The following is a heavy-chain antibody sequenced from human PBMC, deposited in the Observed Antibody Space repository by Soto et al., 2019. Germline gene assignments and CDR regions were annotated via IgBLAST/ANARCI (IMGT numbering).Heavy chain of an antibody. CDR1: GFTFSSYA. Sequence: VGSLRLSCSASGFTFSSYAMHWVRQAPGKGLEYVSAISSNGGSTYYADSVKGRFTISRDNSKNTLYLQMSSLRAEDTAVYYCVKDPGDYYDSSGYYPLNYFDYWGQGTLVTVSS. D-gene: IGHD3-22*01. CDR2: ISSNGGST. V-gene: IGHV3-64D*08. CDR3: VKDPGDYYDSSGYYPLNYFDY. J-gene: IGHJ4*02.